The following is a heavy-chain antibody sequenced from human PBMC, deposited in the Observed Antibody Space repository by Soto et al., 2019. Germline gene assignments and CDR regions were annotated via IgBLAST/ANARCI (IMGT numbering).Heavy chain of an antibody. J-gene: IGHJ4*02. Sequence: VQLVESGGGVVQPGRSLRLSCAASGFTFSSYGMHWVRQAPGKGLEWVAVISYDGSNKYYADSVKGRFTISRDNSKNTLYLQMNSLRAEDTAVYYCAKVGAYGVVPAAQQYFDYWGQGTLVTVSS. CDR3: AKVGAYGVVPAAQQYFDY. D-gene: IGHD2-2*01. CDR2: ISYDGSNK. V-gene: IGHV3-30*18. CDR1: GFTFSSYG.